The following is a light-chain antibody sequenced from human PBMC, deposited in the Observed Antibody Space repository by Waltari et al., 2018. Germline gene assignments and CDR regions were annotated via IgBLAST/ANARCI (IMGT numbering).Light chain of an antibody. CDR3: QSYDSSLGGV. CDR1: SSNIGAGYD. J-gene: IGLJ2*01. Sequence: QSVLTQPPSVSGAPGQRVTISCTGSSSNIGAGYDVHWYQQLPGTAPKLLIYANSNRPAGVPYRCSGSESATSPSLAITGLQDEDEANYYCQSYDSSLGGVFGGGTKLTVL. CDR2: ANS. V-gene: IGLV1-40*01.